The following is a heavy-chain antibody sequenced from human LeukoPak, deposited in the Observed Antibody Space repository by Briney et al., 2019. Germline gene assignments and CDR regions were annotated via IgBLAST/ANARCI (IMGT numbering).Heavy chain of an antibody. Sequence: GASVKVSCKASGYTFTSYDINWVRQATGQGLEWMGWMNPNSGNTGYAQKFQGRVTMTRNTSISTAYMELSRLRSDDTAVYYCARDPLPPYDSSGYPLYYFDYWGQGTLVTVSS. J-gene: IGHJ4*02. CDR2: MNPNSGNT. D-gene: IGHD3-22*01. CDR1: GYTFTSYD. CDR3: ARDPLPPYDSSGYPLYYFDY. V-gene: IGHV1-8*01.